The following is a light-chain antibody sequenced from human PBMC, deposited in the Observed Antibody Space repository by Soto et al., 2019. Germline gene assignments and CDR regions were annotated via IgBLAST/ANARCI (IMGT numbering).Light chain of an antibody. Sequence: DVHMTQSPSTLSASVGYIFTITCRASQSISRWLAWFQKKQGKAPKLLIYKASNLEDGVPTRFSGSGYGTELTLTISSMQTDDFETYYCQQYDSYSWTFGQGTKVDI. CDR3: QQYDSYSWT. CDR1: QSISRW. V-gene: IGKV1-5*03. J-gene: IGKJ1*01. CDR2: KAS.